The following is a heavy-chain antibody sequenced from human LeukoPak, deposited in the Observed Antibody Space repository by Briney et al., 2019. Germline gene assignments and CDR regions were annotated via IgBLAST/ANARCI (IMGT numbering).Heavy chain of an antibody. CDR2: ISSSGSTK. Sequence: PGGSLRLSCAASGFTFTSYEMNWVRQAPGKGLEWVSYISSSGSTKYYADSVKGRFTISRDNAKNSLYLQMNSLRAEDTAIYYCARTSGTSYFDYWGQGTLVTVSS. V-gene: IGHV3-48*03. CDR1: GFTFTSYE. J-gene: IGHJ4*02. CDR3: ARTSGTSYFDY. D-gene: IGHD3-10*01.